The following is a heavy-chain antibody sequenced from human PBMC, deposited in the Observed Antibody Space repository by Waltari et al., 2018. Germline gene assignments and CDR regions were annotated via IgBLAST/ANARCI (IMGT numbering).Heavy chain of an antibody. Sequence: EVQLVQSGAEVKKPGESLKISCKSSGYSFTSYWIGWVRQMPGKGLEWMGFIYPGDSATRYSPSFQGQVTISADKSINTAYLQWSSLKASDTAMYYCARHRAGYGDYASFHYWGQGTLVTVSS. CDR2: IYPGDSAT. D-gene: IGHD4-17*01. J-gene: IGHJ4*02. CDR1: GYSFTSYW. CDR3: ARHRAGYGDYASFHY. V-gene: IGHV5-51*01.